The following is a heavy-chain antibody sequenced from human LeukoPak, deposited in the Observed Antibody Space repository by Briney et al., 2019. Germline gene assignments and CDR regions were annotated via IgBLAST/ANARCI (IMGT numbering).Heavy chain of an antibody. CDR3: ARVLAAAAGIYFDY. D-gene: IGHD6-13*01. V-gene: IGHV3-21*01. J-gene: IGHJ4*02. CDR2: ISSSSSYI. Sequence: GGSLRLSCADSGFTFCSYSMNWVRPAPGKGLEWVSSISSSSSYIYYADSVKGRFTISRDNAKNSLYLQMNSLRAEDTAVYYCARVLAAAAGIYFDYWGQGTLVTVSS. CDR1: GFTFCSYS.